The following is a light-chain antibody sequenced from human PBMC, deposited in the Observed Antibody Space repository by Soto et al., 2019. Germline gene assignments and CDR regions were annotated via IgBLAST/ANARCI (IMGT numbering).Light chain of an antibody. CDR2: AAS. V-gene: IGKV1-27*01. Sequence: DIQMTQSPSSLSASVGDRVTITCRASQGITNYLAWYQQKAGKVPKLLIYAASTLQSGVQSRFSGGGSGADFTITISSLQHEDVVTYYCQNYNSAPLTFGGGTKVEIK. CDR3: QNYNSAPLT. CDR1: QGITNY. J-gene: IGKJ4*01.